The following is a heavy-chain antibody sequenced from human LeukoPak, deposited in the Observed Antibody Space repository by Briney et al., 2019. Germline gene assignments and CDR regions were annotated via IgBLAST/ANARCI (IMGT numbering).Heavy chain of an antibody. Sequence: GASVKVSCKASGYTFTSYGISWVRQAPGQGLEWMGWVSAYNGNTNYAQKLQGRVTMTTDTSTRPAYMEPRSLRSGDTHVHYCARDHPRMRWKLLAPFDACDMWGQGTMVTVSS. CDR1: GYTFTSYG. CDR3: ARDHPRMRWKLLAPFDACDM. J-gene: IGHJ3*02. V-gene: IGHV1-18*01. CDR2: VSAYNGNT. D-gene: IGHD1-26*01.